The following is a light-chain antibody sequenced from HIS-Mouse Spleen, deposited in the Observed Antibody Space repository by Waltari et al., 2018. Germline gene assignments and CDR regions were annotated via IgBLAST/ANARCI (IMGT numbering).Light chain of an antibody. J-gene: IGLJ1*01. CDR3: SSYTSSSTLV. V-gene: IGLV2-14*03. CDR1: SSDVGGYNY. CDR2: DVS. Sequence: QSPLTQPAPVSGSPGQSITLSCTGTSSDVGGYNYVSWYQQHPGKAPKLMIYDVSNRPSGVSNRFSGSKSGNTASLTISGLQAEEEADYYCSSYTSSSTLVFGTGTKVTVL.